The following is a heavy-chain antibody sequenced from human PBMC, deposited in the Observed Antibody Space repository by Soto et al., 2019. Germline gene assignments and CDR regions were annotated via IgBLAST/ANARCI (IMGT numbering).Heavy chain of an antibody. CDR2: ISYDGSNK. J-gene: IGHJ4*02. CDR3: SKDGHGGTRVFGFVDC. D-gene: IGHD1-1*01. CDR1: GFTFSSYG. Sequence: GGSLRLSCAASGFTFSSYGMHWVRQAPGKGLEWVAFISYDGSNKYYADSVKGRFTISRDNSKNTLYLQMNSLRDEDTAVYYCSKDGHGGTRVFGFVDCWGQGTLVTVSS. V-gene: IGHV3-30*18.